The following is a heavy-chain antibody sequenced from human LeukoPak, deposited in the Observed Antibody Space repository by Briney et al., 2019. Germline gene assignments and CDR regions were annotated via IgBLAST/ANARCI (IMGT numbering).Heavy chain of an antibody. CDR3: ARHASLRSPNDY. V-gene: IGHV5-51*01. Sequence: GESLKISCKGSGYRFSNYWIAWVRQTPGKGLECMGIIYVGDSDTRYSPSFQGQVTVSADKSISTAYLQWSSLKASDTAMYYCARHASLRSPNDYWGQGTLVTVSS. CDR1: GYRFSNYW. J-gene: IGHJ4*02. CDR2: IYVGDSDT.